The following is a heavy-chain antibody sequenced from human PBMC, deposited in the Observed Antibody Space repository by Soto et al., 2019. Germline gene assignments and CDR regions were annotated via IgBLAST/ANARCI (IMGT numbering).Heavy chain of an antibody. CDR3: ARVPMVRGLSYYYYMDV. V-gene: IGHV3-20*01. D-gene: IGHD3-10*01. J-gene: IGHJ6*03. CDR1: GFTFDDYG. Sequence: GGSLRLSCAASGFTFDDYGMSWVRQAPGKWLEWVSGINWNGGSTGYADSVKGRFTISRDNAKNSLYLQMNSLRAEDTALYHCARVPMVRGLSYYYYMDVWGKGTTVTVSS. CDR2: INWNGGST.